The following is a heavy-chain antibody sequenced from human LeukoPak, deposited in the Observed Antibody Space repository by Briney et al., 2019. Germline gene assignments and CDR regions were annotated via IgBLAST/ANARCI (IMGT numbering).Heavy chain of an antibody. CDR3: ARSRHYYYDSSGYPYVLDY. CDR2: IYTSGST. J-gene: IGHJ4*02. V-gene: IGHV4-4*09. CDR1: GGSISSYY. D-gene: IGHD3-22*01. Sequence: SETLSLTCTVSGGSISSYYWSWIRQPPGKGLEWIGYIYTSGSTNYNPSLKSRVTISVDTSKNQFSLKLSSVTAADTAVYYCARSRHYYYDSSGYPYVLDYWGQGTLVTVSS.